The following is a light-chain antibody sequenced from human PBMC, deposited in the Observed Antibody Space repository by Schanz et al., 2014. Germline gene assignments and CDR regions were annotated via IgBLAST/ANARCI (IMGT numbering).Light chain of an antibody. J-gene: IGKJ5*01. V-gene: IGKV3-15*01. CDR2: GAS. CDR3: QQRSNWPEIT. Sequence: EIVLTQSPGTLSLSPGERATLSCRASQSVSSNLAWYQQKPGQAPRLLIYGASTRATGIPARFSGSGSGTAFTLPVSSLQSEDFAVYYCQQRSNWPEITFGQGTRLEIK. CDR1: QSVSSN.